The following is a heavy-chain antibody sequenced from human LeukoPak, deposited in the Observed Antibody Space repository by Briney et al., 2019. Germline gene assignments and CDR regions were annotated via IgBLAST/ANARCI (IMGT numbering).Heavy chain of an antibody. D-gene: IGHD3-10*01. J-gene: IGHJ5*02. CDR2: IYSAGRT. CDR1: GFTFSSYA. Sequence: GGSLTLSCAASGFTFSSYAMSWVRQAPGKGLEWVSIIYSAGRTYYTDSVKGRFTISRDNSKHTLYLQMNSLTAEDTAVYYCARDRGEGFDPWGQGTLVTVSS. V-gene: IGHV3-23*03. CDR3: ARDRGEGFDP.